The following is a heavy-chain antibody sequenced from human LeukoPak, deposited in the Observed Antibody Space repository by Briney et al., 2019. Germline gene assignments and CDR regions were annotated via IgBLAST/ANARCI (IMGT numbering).Heavy chain of an antibody. CDR3: ARVSKPGWYDYYYMDV. CDR2: VLSDGSDQ. V-gene: IGHV3-30*04. Sequence: GGSLRLSCAASGFTFNTYAMKWVRQAPGKGLEWVAVVLSDGSDQYYADSVQGRFTISRDNSKNTLYLQMDNLRVEDTAVYYCARVSKPGWYDYYYMDVWGKGTTVIVSS. CDR1: GFTFNTYA. J-gene: IGHJ6*03. D-gene: IGHD5/OR15-5a*01.